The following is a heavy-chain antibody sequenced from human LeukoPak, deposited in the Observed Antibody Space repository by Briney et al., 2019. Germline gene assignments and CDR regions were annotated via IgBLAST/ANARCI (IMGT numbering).Heavy chain of an antibody. J-gene: IGHJ3*02. CDR3: ARDLKDVAFDI. CDR1: GFTVSSDY. V-gene: IGHV3-53*01. CDR2: IYSGGST. Sequence: GGSLRLSCAASGFTVSSDYMSWVRQAPGKGLEWVSVIYSGGSTYYADSVKGRFTISRDNSKNTLYLQMNSLRAEDTAVYYCARDLKDVAFDIWGQGTMVTVSS.